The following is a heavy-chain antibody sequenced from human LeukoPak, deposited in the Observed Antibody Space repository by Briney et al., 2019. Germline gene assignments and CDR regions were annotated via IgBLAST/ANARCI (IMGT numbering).Heavy chain of an antibody. CDR1: GGSISSGGYS. CDR3: ARSLKGWFDP. V-gene: IGHV4-30-2*01. Sequence: SQTLSLTCAVSGGSISSGGYSWSWIRQPPGKGLEWIGYIYHSGSTYYNPPLKSRVTISVDRSKNQFSLKLSSVTAADPAVYYCARSLKGWFDPWGQGTLVTVSS. D-gene: IGHD4/OR15-4a*01. J-gene: IGHJ5*02. CDR2: IYHSGST.